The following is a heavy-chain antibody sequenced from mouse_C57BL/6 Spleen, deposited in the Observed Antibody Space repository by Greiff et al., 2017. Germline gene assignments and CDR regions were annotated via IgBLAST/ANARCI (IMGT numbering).Heavy chain of an antibody. CDR3: AREGGNNEYFDD. CDR1: GYAFSSSW. V-gene: IGHV1-80*01. Sequence: VQLLQSGPELVKPGASVKISCKASGYAFSSSWMNWVKQRPGKGLEWIGQIYPGDGDTNYNGKFKGKATLTADKSSSTAYMQRSSLTSEDSAVYCCAREGGNNEYFDDWGTGTTVTVSS. CDR2: IYPGDGDT. D-gene: IGHD1-1*02. J-gene: IGHJ1*03.